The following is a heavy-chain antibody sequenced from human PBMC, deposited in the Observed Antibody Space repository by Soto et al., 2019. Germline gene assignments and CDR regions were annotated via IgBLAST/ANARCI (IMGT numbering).Heavy chain of an antibody. CDR3: TRGQTGGYSSRWYAEYFQE. Sequence: QVQLVESGGGVVQPGRSLRLSCAASGFTFSNYAMHWVRQAPGKGLEWVAIISYDGSTEYYADSVKGRFTISRDNSKNTLYLQMSSLRAEDTAVYYCTRGQTGGYSSRWYAEYFQEWGQGTLVTVSS. CDR1: GFTFSNYA. J-gene: IGHJ1*01. V-gene: IGHV3-30-3*01. D-gene: IGHD6-19*01. CDR2: ISYDGSTE.